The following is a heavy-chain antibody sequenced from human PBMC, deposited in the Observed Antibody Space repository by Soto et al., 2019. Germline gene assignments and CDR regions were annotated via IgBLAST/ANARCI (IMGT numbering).Heavy chain of an antibody. Sequence: QVQLVQSGAEVKKPGSSVKVSCKASGGTFSSYAISWGRQAPGPGLEWMGGIIPIFGTANYAQKFQGRVTITADESTRTAYMELSSLRSEDTAVYYCARSVGVVIMYYYYGMDVWGQETTVTVSS. J-gene: IGHJ6*02. CDR1: GGTFSSYA. D-gene: IGHD3-3*01. CDR3: ARSVGVVIMYYYYGMDV. V-gene: IGHV1-69*01. CDR2: IIPIFGTA.